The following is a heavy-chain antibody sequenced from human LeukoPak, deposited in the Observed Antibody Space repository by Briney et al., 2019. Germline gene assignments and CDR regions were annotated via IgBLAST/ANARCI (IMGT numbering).Heavy chain of an antibody. V-gene: IGHV4-34*01. CDR3: ARSNWNDVPDY. Sequence: SETLSLTCAVYGGSFSGYYWSWIRQPPGKGLEWIGEINHSGSTNYNPSLKSRVTISVDTSKNQFPLKLSSVTAADTAVYYCARSNWNDVPDYWGQGTLVTVSS. J-gene: IGHJ4*02. CDR1: GGSFSGYY. D-gene: IGHD1-1*01. CDR2: INHSGST.